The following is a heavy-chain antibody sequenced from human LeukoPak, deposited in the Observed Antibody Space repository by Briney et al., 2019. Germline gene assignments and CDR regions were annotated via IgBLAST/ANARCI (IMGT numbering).Heavy chain of an antibody. D-gene: IGHD3-22*01. V-gene: IGHV4-59*01. Sequence: SETLSLTCTVSGGSISTYYWNWVRQPPGKGLEWIGFIYYSGSTTYNPSLNSRVTISVDTSTHQFSLKLTSVTAADTAVYYCARVPYYHDSSGYYYAYFDYWGQGTLVTVSS. CDR1: GGSISTYY. CDR3: ARVPYYHDSSGYYYAYFDY. CDR2: IYYSGST. J-gene: IGHJ4*02.